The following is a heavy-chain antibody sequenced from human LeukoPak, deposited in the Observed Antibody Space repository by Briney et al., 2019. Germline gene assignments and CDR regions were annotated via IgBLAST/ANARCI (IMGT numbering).Heavy chain of an antibody. CDR1: GGTFSSYA. Sequence: ASVKVSCKASGGTFSSYAISWVRQAPGQGLEWMGRIIPIFGTANYAQKFQGRVTITTDESTSTAYMEVSSLRSEDTAVYYCGKKAGDCGGGSCYSIDYWGQGTLVTVSS. V-gene: IGHV1-69*05. CDR3: GKKAGDCGGGSCYSIDY. CDR2: IIPIFGTA. J-gene: IGHJ4*02. D-gene: IGHD2-15*01.